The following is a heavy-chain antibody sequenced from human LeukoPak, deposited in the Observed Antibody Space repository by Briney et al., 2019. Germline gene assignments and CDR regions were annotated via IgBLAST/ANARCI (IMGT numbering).Heavy chain of an antibody. CDR3: ARSEQWLATSFDY. CDR1: GGSISSGGYS. J-gene: IGHJ4*02. V-gene: IGHV4-30-2*03. Sequence: PSQTLSLTCAVSGGSISSGGYSWSWIRQPPGKGLEWIGSIYYSGSTYYNPSLKSRVTISVDTSKNQFSLKLSSVTAADTAVYYCARSEQWLATSFDYWGQGTLVTVSS. D-gene: IGHD6-19*01. CDR2: IYYSGST.